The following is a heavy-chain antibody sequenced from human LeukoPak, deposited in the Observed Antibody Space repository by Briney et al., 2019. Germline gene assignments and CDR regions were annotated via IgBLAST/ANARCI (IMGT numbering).Heavy chain of an antibody. CDR2: IWYDGSNK. CDR3: ARNRYYNNFLNYYYYYMDV. D-gene: IGHD4-11*01. Sequence: PGRSLRLSCAASGFTFSSYGMHWVRQAPGKGLEWVAVIWYDGSNKYYADSVKGRFTISRDNSKNTLYLQMNSLRAEDTAVYYCARNRYYNNFLNYYYYYMDVWGKGTTVTVSS. V-gene: IGHV3-33*01. CDR1: GFTFSSYG. J-gene: IGHJ6*03.